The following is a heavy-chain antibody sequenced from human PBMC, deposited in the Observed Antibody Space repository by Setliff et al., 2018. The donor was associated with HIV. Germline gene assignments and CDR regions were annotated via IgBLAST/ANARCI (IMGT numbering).Heavy chain of an antibody. CDR1: GFTFNGYA. Sequence: LRLSCVGSGFTFNGYAMNWVRQAPGKGLEWVSYISSSSSSIYYGDSVKGRFTISRDNPKNSLYLQMTSLRAEDTAVYYCARDDSNGNTDAFDIWGQGTTVTVSS. V-gene: IGHV3-48*04. J-gene: IGHJ3*02. CDR2: ISSSSSSI. D-gene: IGHD5-18*01. CDR3: ARDDSNGNTDAFDI.